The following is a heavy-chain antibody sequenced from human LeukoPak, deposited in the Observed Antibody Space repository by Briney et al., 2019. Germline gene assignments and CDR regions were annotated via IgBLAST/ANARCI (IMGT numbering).Heavy chain of an antibody. D-gene: IGHD1-26*01. Sequence: ASVKVSCKASGYTFTSYDINWVRQATGQGLEWMGWMNPNSGNTGYAQKIQGRVTMTRNTSISTAYMELSSLRSEDTAVYYCARGALAVGATKYYYYYGMDVWGQGTTVTVSS. CDR2: MNPNSGNT. CDR3: ARGALAVGATKYYYYYGMDV. V-gene: IGHV1-8*01. CDR1: GYTFTSYD. J-gene: IGHJ6*02.